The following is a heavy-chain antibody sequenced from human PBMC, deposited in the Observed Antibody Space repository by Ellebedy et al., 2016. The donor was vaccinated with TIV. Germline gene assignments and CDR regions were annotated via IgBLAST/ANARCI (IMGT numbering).Heavy chain of an antibody. Sequence: GGSLRLXCVASGFTFRSHGIYWVRQAPGKGLEWVAVISSDGSNKYYADSVKGRFTISRDNSKNTLYLQMNSLRTDDMAVYYCARGDSSGSSDYWGQGTLVTVSS. CDR3: ARGDSSGSSDY. V-gene: IGHV3-30*03. CDR1: GFTFRSHG. J-gene: IGHJ4*02. CDR2: ISSDGSNK. D-gene: IGHD3-10*01.